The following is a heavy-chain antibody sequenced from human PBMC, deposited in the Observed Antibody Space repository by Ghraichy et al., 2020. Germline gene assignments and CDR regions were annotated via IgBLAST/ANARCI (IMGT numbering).Heavy chain of an antibody. D-gene: IGHD2-2*02. Sequence: SETLSLTCTVSGGSINFHYWSWARQPQGKGLEWIGYIYYTGTTSNNPSLRSRVAISVDTSKNHFSLNLNPVTAADTAVYYCARNRKSYTRSANSGAQGTLFTVSS. V-gene: IGHV4-59*11. CDR2: IYYTGTT. CDR3: ARNRKSYTRSANS. CDR1: GGSINFHY. J-gene: IGHJ5*01.